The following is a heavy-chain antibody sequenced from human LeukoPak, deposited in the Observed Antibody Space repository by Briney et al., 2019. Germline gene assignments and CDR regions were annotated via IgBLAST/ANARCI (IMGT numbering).Heavy chain of an antibody. CDR1: GGTFSSYA. D-gene: IGHD6-19*01. J-gene: IGHJ4*02. CDR2: IIPIFGTA. Sequence: ASVKVSCKASGGTFSSYAISWVRQAPGQGLEWMGGIIPIFGTANYAQKFQGRVTITADESTSTAYMELSSLRSEDTAVYYCARNRGHLRYSSGWSPGYWGQGTLVTVSS. V-gene: IGHV1-69*13. CDR3: ARNRGHLRYSSGWSPGY.